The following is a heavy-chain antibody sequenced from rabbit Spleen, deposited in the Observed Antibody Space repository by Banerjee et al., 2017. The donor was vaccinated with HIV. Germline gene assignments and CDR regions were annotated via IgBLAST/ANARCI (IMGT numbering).Heavy chain of an antibody. J-gene: IGHJ3*01. CDR3: ARGGPYVELDL. V-gene: IGHV1S45*01. CDR1: GFSFSSNW. CDR2: IDTSNGDT. Sequence: LEESGGGLVKPGGTLTLTCTVSGFSFSSNWICWVRQAPGKGLEWIACIDTSNGDTDYANWPKGRFTISKTSSTTVTLQMTSLTAADTATYFCARGGPYVELDLWGQGTLVTVS. D-gene: IGHD5-1*01.